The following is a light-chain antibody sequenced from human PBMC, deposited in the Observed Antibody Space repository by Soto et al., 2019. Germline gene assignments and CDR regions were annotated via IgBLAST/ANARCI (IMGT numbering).Light chain of an antibody. Sequence: DVVMTRSTLSLPVTLGQPASISCRSSQSLLYSDGNTYLNWCQQRPGQSPRRLIYKVSNRDSGVPDRFSGSGSGTDFTLKISSVEAEDVGVYYCMQGTHCLLTFAGGTKVDIK. CDR2: KVS. J-gene: IGKJ4*01. CDR3: MQGTHCLLT. V-gene: IGKV2-30*01. CDR1: QSLLYSDGNTY.